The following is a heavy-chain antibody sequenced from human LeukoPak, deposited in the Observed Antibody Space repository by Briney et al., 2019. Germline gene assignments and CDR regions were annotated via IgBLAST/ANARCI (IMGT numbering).Heavy chain of an antibody. J-gene: IGHJ4*02. D-gene: IGHD1-26*01. CDR3: VRGRVLHVDNYYPLGNY. Sequence: ASVKVSCKASGYTFTGYYMHWVRQAPGQGLEWMGWVNPNSGGTNYAQKFQGRVTMTRDTSISTAYMEMSGLTSDDTAVYYCVRGRVLHVDNYYPLGNYWGQGTLVTVSS. CDR1: GYTFTGYY. V-gene: IGHV1-2*02. CDR2: VNPNSGGT.